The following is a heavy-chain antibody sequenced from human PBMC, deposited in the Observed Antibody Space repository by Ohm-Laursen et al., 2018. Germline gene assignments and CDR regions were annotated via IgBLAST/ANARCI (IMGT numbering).Heavy chain of an antibody. CDR2: ISFSGSHI. CDR1: GLTLKRYS. CDR3: ARDAPNYKTISGVVTALGMDV. V-gene: IGHV3-21*01. J-gene: IGHJ6*02. Sequence: SLRLSCAASGLTLKRYSMNWVRQAPGKGLEWVSFISFSGSHIYYADSVKGRFTIFRDNAKTTLYLQMNSLRAEDTAVYYCARDAPNYKTISGVVTALGMDVWGQGTTVTVSS. D-gene: IGHD3-3*01.